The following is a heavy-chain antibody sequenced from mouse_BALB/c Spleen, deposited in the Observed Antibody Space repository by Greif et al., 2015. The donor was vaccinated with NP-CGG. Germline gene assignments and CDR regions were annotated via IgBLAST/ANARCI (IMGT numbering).Heavy chain of an antibody. D-gene: IGHD2-4*01. V-gene: IGHV5-4*02. Sequence: EVHLVESGGGLVKPGGSLKLSCAASEFTFSDYYMYWVRQTPEKRLEWVATISDGGSYTYYPDSVKGRFTISRDNAKNNLYLQMSSLKSEDTAMYYCARSYDYEGRAWFAYWGQGTLVTVSA. CDR1: EFTFSDYY. J-gene: IGHJ3*01. CDR3: ARSYDYEGRAWFAY. CDR2: ISDGGSYT.